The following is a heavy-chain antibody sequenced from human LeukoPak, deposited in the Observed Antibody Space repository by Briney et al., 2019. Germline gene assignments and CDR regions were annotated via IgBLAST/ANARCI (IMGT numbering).Heavy chain of an antibody. V-gene: IGHV1-24*01. CDR2: FDPEDGET. CDR1: GYTLTELS. Sequence: ASVKVSCKVSGYTLTELSMHWVRQAPGKGLEWMGGFDPEDGETIYAQKFQGRVTMTEDTSTDTAYMELSSLRSEGTAVYYCATSAGRGYSYGSAPYFDYWGQGTLVTVSS. D-gene: IGHD5-18*01. J-gene: IGHJ4*02. CDR3: ATSAGRGYSYGSAPYFDY.